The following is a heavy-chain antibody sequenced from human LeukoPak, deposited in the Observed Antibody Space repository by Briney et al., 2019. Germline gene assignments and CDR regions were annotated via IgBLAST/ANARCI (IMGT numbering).Heavy chain of an antibody. CDR2: IYPGDSDT. CDR1: GYSFTSYW. Sequence: GESLKISCKGSGYSFTSYWIGWVRQMPGKGLEWMGIIYPGDSDTRYSPSFQGQVTISADKSISTAYLQWSSLKASDTAMYYCARLGVNHYDFWSGRRAPFDYWGQGTLVTVSS. CDR3: ARLGVNHYDFWSGRRAPFDY. V-gene: IGHV5-51*01. D-gene: IGHD3-3*01. J-gene: IGHJ4*02.